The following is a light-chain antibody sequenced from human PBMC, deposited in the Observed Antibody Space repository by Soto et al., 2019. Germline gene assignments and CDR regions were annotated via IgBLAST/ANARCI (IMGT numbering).Light chain of an antibody. Sequence: DIQMTQSPSSLSASVGDRVTITCRTGQSIYTYLSWYQQKPGKAPNPLIYVASSLQSGVPSRFSGSGSGTEFTLTIRSLQPEDFATYYCQQTYRTPCTFGQGTRVEIK. J-gene: IGKJ1*01. V-gene: IGKV1-39*01. CDR3: QQTYRTPCT. CDR2: VAS. CDR1: QSIYTY.